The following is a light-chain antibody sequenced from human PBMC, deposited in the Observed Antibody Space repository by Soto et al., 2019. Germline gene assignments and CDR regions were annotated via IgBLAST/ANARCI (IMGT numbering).Light chain of an antibody. J-gene: IGKJ4*01. CDR3: RQYGRSLGFA. V-gene: IGKV3-20*01. CDR2: GAS. Sequence: EVLLTQSPCTLSLSPGERATLSCRASQSVTSLLAWYQEKPGQAPRLLIYGASSRATGIPDRFIGSGSGTDFTLTISRLEHEDFAVYYCRQYGRSLGFAFGGGTKVDIK. CDR1: QSVTSL.